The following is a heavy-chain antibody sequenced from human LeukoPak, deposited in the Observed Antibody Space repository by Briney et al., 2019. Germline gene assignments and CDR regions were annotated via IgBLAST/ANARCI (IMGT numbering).Heavy chain of an antibody. CDR2: IYHSGST. CDR1: GYSISSGYY. Sequence: PSETLSLTCAVSGYSISSGYYWGWIRQPPGKGLEWIGSIYHSGSTSYNPSLKSRVTISVDTSKNQFSLKLSSVTAAETAVYYCARRAPTNYVCGRGTLVTVSS. CDR3: ARRAPTNYV. D-gene: IGHD4/OR15-4a*01. V-gene: IGHV4-38-2*01. J-gene: IGHJ2*01.